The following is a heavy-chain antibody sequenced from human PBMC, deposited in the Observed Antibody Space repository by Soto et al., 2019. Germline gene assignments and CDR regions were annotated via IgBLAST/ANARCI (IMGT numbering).Heavy chain of an antibody. J-gene: IGHJ2*01. V-gene: IGHV4-34*01. CDR2: INHYGNT. CDR3: ARRGHLSSGWRNYWFFDL. Sequence: SETLSLTCAVSVGSFSEYYWSWIRQPPGKGLEWIEEINHYGNTNYNPSLKSRLTISVDTSKNQVSLNLSSVTAADTAVYYCARRGHLSSGWRNYWFFDLWGRGTLVTVSS. CDR1: VGSFSEYY. D-gene: IGHD6-19*01.